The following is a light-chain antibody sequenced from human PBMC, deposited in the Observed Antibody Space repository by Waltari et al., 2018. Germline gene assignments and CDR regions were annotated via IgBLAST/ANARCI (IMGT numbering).Light chain of an antibody. V-gene: IGKV1-5*03. J-gene: IGKJ5*01. Sequence: DIEMTQSPSTLSASVGDRVTITCRASQSISTWLAWYQQKPGKAPKLLIYKVSNLKSGVPSRFSGSGAETEFTLTITSLQPDDFATYYCQQYGNYSPITFGHGTRLEIK. CDR2: KVS. CDR1: QSISTW. CDR3: QQYGNYSPIT.